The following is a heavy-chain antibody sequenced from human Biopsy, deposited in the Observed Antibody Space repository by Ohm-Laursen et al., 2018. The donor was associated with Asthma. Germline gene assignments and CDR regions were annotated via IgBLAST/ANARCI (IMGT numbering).Heavy chain of an antibody. CDR1: GFVFSQCG. J-gene: IGHJ3*02. V-gene: IGHV3-30*03. CDR2: VSSDGHNK. CDR3: ARQSGQDYGDSSGFDI. Sequence: SLRLSCAASGFVFSQCGMHWVRQGPGKGLEWVALVSSDGHNKYYDDSVKGRFTISRDNSRNRLYLQINRLTVEDSAVYFCARQSGQDYGDSSGFDIWGQGTKVPVSS. D-gene: IGHD3-22*01.